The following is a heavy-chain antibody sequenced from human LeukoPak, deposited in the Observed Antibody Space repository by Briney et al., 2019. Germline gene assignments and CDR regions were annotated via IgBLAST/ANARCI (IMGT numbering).Heavy chain of an antibody. Sequence: GESLKISCKGSGYSLTSYWIGWVRQMPGKGLEWMGIIYPGDSDTRYSPSFQGQVTISADKSISTAYLQWSSLKASDTAMYYCARLPAYYEAHWFDPWGQGTLDTVSS. D-gene: IGHD3-22*01. CDR1: GYSLTSYW. CDR3: ARLPAYYEAHWFDP. V-gene: IGHV5-51*01. J-gene: IGHJ5*02. CDR2: IYPGDSDT.